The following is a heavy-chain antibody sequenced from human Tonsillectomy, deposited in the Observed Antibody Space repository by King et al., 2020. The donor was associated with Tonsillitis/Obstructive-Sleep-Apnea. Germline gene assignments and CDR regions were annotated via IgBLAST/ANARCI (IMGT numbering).Heavy chain of an antibody. J-gene: IGHJ6*03. Sequence: QLVQSGGGLVQPGGSLRLSCAASGFTFSSFEMNWVRQAPGKGLEWVSYISSRGNTMYYADSVKGRFTISRDNAKSSLYLQMTSLRADDTAIYYCARDAYYYYMDVWGKGTTVTVSS. CDR3: ARDAYYYYMDV. V-gene: IGHV3-48*03. CDR2: ISSRGNTM. CDR1: GFTFSSFE.